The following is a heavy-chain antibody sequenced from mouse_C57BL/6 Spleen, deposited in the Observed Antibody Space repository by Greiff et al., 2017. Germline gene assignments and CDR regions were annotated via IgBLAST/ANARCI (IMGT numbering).Heavy chain of an antibody. CDR1: GYAFSSSW. J-gene: IGHJ4*01. CDR2: LYPGDGDT. V-gene: IGHV1-82*01. Sequence: VKLMESGPELVKPGASVKISCKASGYAFSSSWLNWVKQRPGKGLEWIGRLYPGDGDTNYNGKFKGKATLTADKSSSTAYMQLSSLTSEDSAVYFCERWLLRDYAMDYWGQGTSVTVSS. D-gene: IGHD2-3*01. CDR3: ERWLLRDYAMDY.